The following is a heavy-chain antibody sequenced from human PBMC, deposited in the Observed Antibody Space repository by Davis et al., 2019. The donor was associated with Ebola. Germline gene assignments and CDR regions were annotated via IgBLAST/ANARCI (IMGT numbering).Heavy chain of an antibody. D-gene: IGHD3-22*01. CDR1: GFTVSSNY. Sequence: GESLKISCAASGFTVSSNYMSWVRQAPGKGLVWVSRINSDGSSTSYADSVKGRFTISRDNAKNTLYLQMNSLRAEDTAVYYCARGGVYDSSGYYWGQGTLVTVSS. V-gene: IGHV3-74*01. J-gene: IGHJ4*02. CDR3: ARGGVYDSSGYY. CDR2: INSDGSST.